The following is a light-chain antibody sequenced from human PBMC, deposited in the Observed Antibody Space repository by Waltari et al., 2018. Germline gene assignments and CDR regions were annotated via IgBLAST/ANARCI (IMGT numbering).Light chain of an antibody. V-gene: IGKV3-20*01. CDR1: QSIGRY. CDR3: QNHERLPAT. J-gene: IGKJ1*01. Sequence: EIVLTQSPGTLSLSPGARATLSCRASQSIGRYLVWYQQKPGKAPRLLIYAASSTATGIPDRFSGSGSGTDFSLTISRLEPEDCAVYYCQNHERLPATFGQGTKVEIK. CDR2: AAS.